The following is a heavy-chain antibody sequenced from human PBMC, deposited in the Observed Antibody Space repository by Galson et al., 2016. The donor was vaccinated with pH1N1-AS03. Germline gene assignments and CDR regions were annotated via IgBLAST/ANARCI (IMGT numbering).Heavy chain of an antibody. D-gene: IGHD3-3*01. CDR1: GFIFSGYW. CDR3: ARGKDFWSGYPDDPFDI. V-gene: IGHV3-7*03. CDR2: IKQDGSEK. J-gene: IGHJ3*02. Sequence: SLRLSCAASGFIFSGYWMSWVRQAPGKGLEWVANIKQDGSEKYYVYSVKGRFTIARDNAKNSVYLQMNSLRGEDTAVYYCARGKDFWSGYPDDPFDIWGQGTRVTVSS.